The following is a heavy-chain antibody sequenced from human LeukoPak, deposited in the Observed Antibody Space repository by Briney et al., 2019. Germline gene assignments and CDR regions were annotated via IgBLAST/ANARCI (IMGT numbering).Heavy chain of an antibody. CDR3: ARLAVVRDAFDI. CDR1: GGSISSGDYY. D-gene: IGHD4-23*01. J-gene: IGHJ3*02. V-gene: IGHV4-39*07. Sequence: SETLSLTCTVSGGSISSGDYYWSWIRQPPGKGLEWIGSIYYSGSTYYNPSLKSRVTISVDTSKNQFSLKLSSVTAADTAVYYCARLAVVRDAFDIWGQGTMVTVSS. CDR2: IYYSGST.